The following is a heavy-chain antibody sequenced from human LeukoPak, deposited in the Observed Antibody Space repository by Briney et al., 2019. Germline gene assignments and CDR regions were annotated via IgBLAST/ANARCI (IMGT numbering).Heavy chain of an antibody. Sequence: ASVKVSCKASGYTFTSYDINWVRQATGQGLEWMGWMNPNSGNTGYAQKLQGRVTMTTDTSTSTAYMELRSLRSDDTAVYYCVRSLSSSSWYYWGQGTLVTVSS. CDR1: GYTFTSYD. J-gene: IGHJ4*02. V-gene: IGHV1-8*01. D-gene: IGHD6-13*01. CDR2: MNPNSGNT. CDR3: VRSLSSSSWYY.